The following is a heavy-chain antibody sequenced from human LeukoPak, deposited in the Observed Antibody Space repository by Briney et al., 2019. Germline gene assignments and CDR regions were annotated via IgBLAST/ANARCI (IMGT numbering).Heavy chain of an antibody. CDR3: ARDRGYYYGSGSKYYFDY. J-gene: IGHJ4*02. Sequence: SVKVSCKASGGTFSSYAISWVRQAPGQGLEWMGGIIPIFGTANNAQKFQGRVTITADESTSTAYMELSSLRSEDTAVYYCARDRGYYYGSGSKYYFDYWGQGTLVTVSS. V-gene: IGHV1-69*13. CDR2: IIPIFGTA. CDR1: GGTFSSYA. D-gene: IGHD3-10*01.